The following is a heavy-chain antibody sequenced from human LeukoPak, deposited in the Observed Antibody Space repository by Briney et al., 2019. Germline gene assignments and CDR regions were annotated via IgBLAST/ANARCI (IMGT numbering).Heavy chain of an antibody. D-gene: IGHD2-21*01. J-gene: IGHJ4*02. Sequence: GESLKISCEGSGYSFTGYWIAWVRQMPGKGLEWMGIIYPGDSDTRYSPSFQGQVTISADKSISTAYLQWSSLKASDTAMYYCARGLAYCGGVCLSDFDYWGQGTLVTVSS. CDR1: GYSFTGYW. CDR2: IYPGDSDT. V-gene: IGHV5-51*01. CDR3: ARGLAYCGGVCLSDFDY.